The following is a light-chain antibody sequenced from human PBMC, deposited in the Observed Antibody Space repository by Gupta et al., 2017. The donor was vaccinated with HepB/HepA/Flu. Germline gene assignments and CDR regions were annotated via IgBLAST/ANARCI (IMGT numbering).Light chain of an antibody. V-gene: IGKV1-9*01. CDR1: QGISSY. J-gene: IGKJ1*01. CDR2: AAS. CDR3: QQLNSYRWT. Sequence: DIQFTQSPSFLSASVGDRVTITCLASQGISSYLAWYQQKPGTAPKLLISAASTLQSGVPSRFSGSGSGTEFTLTISSLQPEDFATYFCQQLNSYRWTFGQGTKVEIK.